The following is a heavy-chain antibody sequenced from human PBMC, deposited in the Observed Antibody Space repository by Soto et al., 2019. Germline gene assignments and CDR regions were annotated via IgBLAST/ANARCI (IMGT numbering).Heavy chain of an antibody. J-gene: IGHJ2*01. CDR1: GDSISSGVYY. Sequence: QVQLQESGPGLVKPSQTLSLTCTFSGDSISSGVYYWSLIRPHPEKGLEWIAYIYHSGNTYYNPSLQSRITISADTSKNQRSIKLTSNTAADKAMNDCARGVCGSGWSFDFWGRGTLVTVSS. CDR3: ARGVCGSGWSFDF. D-gene: IGHD6-19*01. V-gene: IGHV4-31*03. CDR2: IYHSGNT.